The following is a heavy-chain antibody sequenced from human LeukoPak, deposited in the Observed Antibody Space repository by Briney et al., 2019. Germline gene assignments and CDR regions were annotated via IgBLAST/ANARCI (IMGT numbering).Heavy chain of an antibody. CDR2: ISWTSNNI. D-gene: IGHD6-19*01. CDR3: AKGRSAWYDPADS. CDR1: GFSFDNYA. Sequence: SGGSLRLSCAASGFSFDNYAMFWVRQSPGKGLEWVSGISWTSNNIAYADSVKGRFTISRDNAKTSLYLQMNSLRPDDTALYYCAKGRSAWYDPADSWGQGTLVTVSS. J-gene: IGHJ4*02. V-gene: IGHV3-9*01.